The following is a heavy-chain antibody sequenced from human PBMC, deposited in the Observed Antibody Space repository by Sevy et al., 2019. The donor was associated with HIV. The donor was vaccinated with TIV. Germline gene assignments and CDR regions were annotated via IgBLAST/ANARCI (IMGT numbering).Heavy chain of an antibody. CDR2: ISWNSGSI. CDR1: GFTFDDYA. Sequence: GGSLRLSCAASGFTFDDYAMHWVRQAPGKGLEWVSGISWNSGSIDYADSVKGRFTISRDNAKNALYLQMNSLRAEDTAVYYCARDNARWYYYGSGSLFDYWGQGTLVTVSS. J-gene: IGHJ4*02. V-gene: IGHV3-9*01. D-gene: IGHD3-10*01. CDR3: ARDNARWYYYGSGSLFDY.